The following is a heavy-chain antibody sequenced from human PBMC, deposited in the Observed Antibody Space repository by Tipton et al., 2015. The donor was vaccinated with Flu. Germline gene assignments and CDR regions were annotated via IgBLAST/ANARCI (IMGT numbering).Heavy chain of an antibody. CDR3: ARNLVATHGEGLDD. CDR2: LWSDGTNK. CDR1: GFALTAHD. D-gene: IGHD5-12*01. Sequence: SGFALTAHDMHWVRQAPGMGLEWLAVLWSDGTNKYYAASLRGRFTISRDISNNTVFLQMSSLGAEDTAVYYCARNLVATHGEGLDDWGRGTLVTVSS. V-gene: IGHV3-33*01. J-gene: IGHJ4*02.